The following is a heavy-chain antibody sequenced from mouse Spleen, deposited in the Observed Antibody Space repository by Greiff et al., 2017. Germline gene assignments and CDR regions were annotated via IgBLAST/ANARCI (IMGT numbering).Heavy chain of an antibody. J-gene: IGHJ2*01. CDR3: ARHKGLRRGYFDY. Sequence: EVKVVESGGGLVKLGGSLKLSCAASGFTFSSYAMSWVRQTPEKRLEWVATISSGGGNTYYPDSVKGRFTISRDNAKNTLYLQMSSLKSEDTAMYYCARHKGLRRGYFDYWGQGTTLTVSS. CDR1: GFTFSSYA. CDR2: ISSGGGNT. D-gene: IGHD2-4*01. V-gene: IGHV5-9*04.